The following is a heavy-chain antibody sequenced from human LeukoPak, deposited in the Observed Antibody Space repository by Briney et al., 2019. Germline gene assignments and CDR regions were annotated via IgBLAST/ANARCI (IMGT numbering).Heavy chain of an antibody. V-gene: IGHV1-18*01. CDR1: GYTFTSYG. D-gene: IGHD3-22*01. CDR3: ARAGPYYYDSSGCDY. CDR2: ISAYNGNT. J-gene: IGHJ4*02. Sequence: ASVKVSCTASGYTFTSYGISWVRQATGQGLEWMGWISAYNGNTNYAQKLQGRVTMTTDTSTSTAYMELRSLRSDDTAVYYCARAGPYYYDSSGCDYWGQGTLVTVSS.